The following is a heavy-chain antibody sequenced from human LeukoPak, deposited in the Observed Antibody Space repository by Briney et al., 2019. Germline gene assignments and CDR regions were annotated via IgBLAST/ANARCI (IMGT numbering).Heavy chain of an antibody. D-gene: IGHD2-2*01. Sequence: GGSLRLPCAASGFSFSSYSMNWVRQAPGKGLEWVSYISSSSSTIYYADSVKGRFTISRDNAKKSLYLQMNSLRDEDTAVYYCAGEYSSSWFGGWFDPWGQGTLVTVSS. J-gene: IGHJ5*02. CDR1: GFSFSSYS. V-gene: IGHV3-48*02. CDR2: ISSSSSTI. CDR3: AGEYSSSWFGGWFDP.